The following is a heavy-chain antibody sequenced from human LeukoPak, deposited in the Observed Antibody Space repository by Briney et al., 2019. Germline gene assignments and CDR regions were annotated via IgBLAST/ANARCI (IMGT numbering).Heavy chain of an antibody. CDR1: GFNFDIYG. CDR3: AKDQGPFKWLVLDY. V-gene: IGHV3-30*18. CDR2: LSYNGTNA. J-gene: IGHJ4*02. Sequence: GGSLRLSCVASGFNFDIYGMHWVRQAPGKGLEWVALLSYNGTNAYYGDSVKGRFTISRDNSKNTLYLQMNSLRPEDTAMYYCAKDQGPFKWLVLDYWGQGALVGVSS. D-gene: IGHD6-19*01.